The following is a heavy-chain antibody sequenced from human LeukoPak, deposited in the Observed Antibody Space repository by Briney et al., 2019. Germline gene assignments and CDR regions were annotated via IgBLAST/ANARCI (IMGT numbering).Heavy chain of an antibody. CDR1: GFTFSDYY. CDR2: ISSSSSYT. J-gene: IGHJ4*02. V-gene: IGHV3-11*05. CDR3: ARDYFDWLNGLDY. D-gene: IGHD3-9*01. Sequence: NPGGSLRLSCAASGFTFSDYYMSWIRQAPGKGLEWVSYISSSSSYTNYADSVKGRFTIYRDNAKISLYLQMNSLRAEDTAVYYCARDYFDWLNGLDYWGQGTLVTVSS.